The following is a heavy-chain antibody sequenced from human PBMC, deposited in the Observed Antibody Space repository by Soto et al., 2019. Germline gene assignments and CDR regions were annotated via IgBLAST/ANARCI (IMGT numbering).Heavy chain of an antibody. CDR2: VYWNDDK. Sequence: SGPTLVNLTQTLALTCTFSGFPLSTSQVGVGWIRHTSGKALECLAHVYWNDDKYYSLSLKSRLTSSKDTSKSQVVLTMTNMDPVDTATYYCAHLNTRGYYFDYWGQGALVTVSS. CDR3: AHLNTRGYYFDY. J-gene: IGHJ4*02. CDR1: GFPLSTSQVG. V-gene: IGHV2-5*01.